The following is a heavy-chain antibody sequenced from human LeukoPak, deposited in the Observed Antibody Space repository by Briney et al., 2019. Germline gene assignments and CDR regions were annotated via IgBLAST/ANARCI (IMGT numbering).Heavy chain of an antibody. J-gene: IGHJ4*02. CDR1: GVSFSGYY. D-gene: IGHD3-22*01. V-gene: IGHV4-34*01. CDR3: ARGQKRYYYDSSGYPLKS. CDR2: INHRGST. Sequence: SETLSLTCAVYGVSFSGYYWSWIRQPPGKGLEWIGEINHRGSTNYHPSLQSRVTISVDTSKNQFSLKLSSVTAADTAVYYCARGQKRYYYDSSGYPLKSWGQGTLVTVSS.